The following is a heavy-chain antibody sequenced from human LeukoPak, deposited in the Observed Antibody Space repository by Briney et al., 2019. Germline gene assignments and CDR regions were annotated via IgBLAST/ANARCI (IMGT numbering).Heavy chain of an antibody. Sequence: GASVKVSCKASGYIFTSFGISWVRQAPGQGLEWMGWISTQNGDTNYAQKLQGRVTMTTDTFTTTAYMELRSLRSDDTAVYFCVRVGGPYCSSTTCHIDWGQGTLVTVSS. V-gene: IGHV1-18*01. D-gene: IGHD2-2*02. CDR1: GYIFTSFG. J-gene: IGHJ4*02. CDR2: ISTQNGDT. CDR3: VRVGGPYCSSTTCHID.